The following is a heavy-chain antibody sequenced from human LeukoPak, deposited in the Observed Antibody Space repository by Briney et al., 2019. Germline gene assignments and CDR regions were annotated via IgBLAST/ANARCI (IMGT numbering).Heavy chain of an antibody. CDR2: INPNSGVT. Sequence: ASVKVSCKASGYSYTGYYIHWMRQAPGRGLEWMGRINPNSGVTKCAQQFQGRVTMTRDTSITTAYMELSSLRSDDTAVYYCARVRPDGDKMFYFDNWGQGTLVTVSS. D-gene: IGHD1-14*01. CDR3: ARVRPDGDKMFYFDN. CDR1: GYSYTGYY. V-gene: IGHV1-2*06. J-gene: IGHJ4*02.